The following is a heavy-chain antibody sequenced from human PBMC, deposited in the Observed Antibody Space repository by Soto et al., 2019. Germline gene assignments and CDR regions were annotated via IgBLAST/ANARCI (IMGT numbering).Heavy chain of an antibody. J-gene: IGHJ6*03. D-gene: IGHD3-3*01. CDR1: GGSFSGYY. Sequence: SETLSLTCAVYGGSFSGYYWSWIRQPPGKGLEWIGEINHSGSTNYNPSLKSRVTISVDTSKNQFSLTLSSVTAADTAVYYCARGNPPPRDYYDFWSGYYPPYMDVWGKGTTVTVSS. CDR3: ARGNPPPRDYYDFWSGYYPPYMDV. V-gene: IGHV4-34*01. CDR2: INHSGST.